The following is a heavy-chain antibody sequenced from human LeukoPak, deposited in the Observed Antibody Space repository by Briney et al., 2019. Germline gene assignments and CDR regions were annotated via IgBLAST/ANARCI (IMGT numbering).Heavy chain of an antibody. CDR2: ISWNSGSI. D-gene: IGHD6-6*01. J-gene: IGHJ4*02. V-gene: IGHV3-9*01. CDR3: AKNLGRQLGGFDY. CDR1: GFTFDDYA. Sequence: PGRSLRLSCAASGFTFDDYAMHWVRQAPGKGLEWVSGISWNSGSIGYADSVKGRFTISRDNAKNSLYLQTNSLRAEDTALYYCAKNLGRQLGGFDYWGQGTLVTVSS.